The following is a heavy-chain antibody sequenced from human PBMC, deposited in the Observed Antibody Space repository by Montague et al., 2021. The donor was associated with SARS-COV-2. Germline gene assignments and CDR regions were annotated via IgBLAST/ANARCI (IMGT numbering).Heavy chain of an antibody. CDR3: ASSYDSTGHVGY. D-gene: IGHD3-22*01. CDR1: GAPISNGNY. CDR2: IYHSGST. V-gene: IGHV4-38-2*02. Sequence: SETLSLTCTVSGAPISNGNYWGWSRQPPGKGLEWIGSIYHSGSTYYNTSLKSRVTISVDTSKNQFSLKLSSVTAADTAVYYCASSYDSTGHVGYWGQRTLVTVSS. J-gene: IGHJ4*02.